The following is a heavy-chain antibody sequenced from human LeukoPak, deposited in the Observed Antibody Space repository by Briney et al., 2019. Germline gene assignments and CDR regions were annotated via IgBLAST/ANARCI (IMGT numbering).Heavy chain of an antibody. CDR1: GYTFTNYG. J-gene: IGHJ4*02. CDR3: ARDTGIAVAGTGDFDY. Sequence: ASVKVSSKASGYTFTNYGISWVRQAPEQGLEWMGWISGYNGKTNYAQKLQGRVTMTTDTSTSTAYMELRSLRSDDTAVYYCARDTGIAVAGTGDFDYWGQGTLVTVSS. D-gene: IGHD6-13*01. V-gene: IGHV1-18*01. CDR2: ISGYNGKT.